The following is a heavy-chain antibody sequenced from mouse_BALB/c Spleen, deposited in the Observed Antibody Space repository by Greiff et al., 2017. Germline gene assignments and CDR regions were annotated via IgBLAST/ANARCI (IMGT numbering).Heavy chain of an antibody. CDR2: IYPGDGDT. CDR1: GYTFTSYW. V-gene: IGHV1-87*01. J-gene: IGHJ4*01. Sequence: VQLQQSGAELARPGASVKLSCKASGYTFTSYWMQWVKQRPGQGLEWIGAIYPGDGDTRYTQKFKGKATLTADKSSSTAYMQLSSLASEDSAVYYCANSAMDYWGQGTSVTVSS. CDR3: ANSAMDY.